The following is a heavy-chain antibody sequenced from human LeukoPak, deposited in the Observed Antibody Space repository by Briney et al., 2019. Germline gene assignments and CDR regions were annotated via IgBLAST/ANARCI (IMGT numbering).Heavy chain of an antibody. V-gene: IGHV5-51*01. J-gene: IGHJ6*02. D-gene: IGHD3-10*01. CDR1: GYSFTSYW. CDR2: IYPGDSDT. Sequence: TGESLKISCKGSGYSFTSYWIGWVRQMPGKGLEWMGIIYPGDSDTRYSPSFRGQVTISADKSISTAYLQWSSLKASDTAMYYCARWFNPTSYYYGSGENYYYYYGMDVWGQGTTVTVSS. CDR3: ARWFNPTSYYYGSGENYYYYYGMDV.